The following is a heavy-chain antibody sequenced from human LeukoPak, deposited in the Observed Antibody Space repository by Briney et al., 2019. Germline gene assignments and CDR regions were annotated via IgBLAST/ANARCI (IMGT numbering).Heavy chain of an antibody. CDR2: ISGSTI. J-gene: IGHJ4*02. CDR3: ARDRGWLRQFDY. Sequence: GGSLRLSCAASGFTFSDYYMSWIRQAPGKGLEWVSYISGSTIYYADSVKCRFTISRDNAKNSLYLQMNSLRAEDTAVYYCARDRGWLRQFDYWGQGTLVTVSS. D-gene: IGHD5-12*01. CDR1: GFTFSDYY. V-gene: IGHV3-11*01.